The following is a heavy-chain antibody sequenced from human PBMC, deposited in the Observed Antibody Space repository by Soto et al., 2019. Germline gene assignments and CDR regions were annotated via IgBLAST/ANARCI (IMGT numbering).Heavy chain of an antibody. D-gene: IGHD6-13*01. Sequence: VKVSCKASGYTFTSYDINWVRQATGHGLEWMGWMNPNSSNTGYAQKFQGRVTMTRNTSISTAYMELSSLRSEDTAVYYCARGSYSSSWYYYYGINVSGQGTTVTVSS. CDR2: MNPNSSNT. J-gene: IGHJ6*02. CDR3: ARGSYSSSWYYYYGINV. CDR1: GYTFTSYD. V-gene: IGHV1-8*01.